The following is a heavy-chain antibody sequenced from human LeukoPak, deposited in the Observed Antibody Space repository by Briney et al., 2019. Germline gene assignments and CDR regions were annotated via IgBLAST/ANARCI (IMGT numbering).Heavy chain of an antibody. J-gene: IGHJ5*02. CDR1: GGSVSSSGFN. V-gene: IGHV4-39*01. Sequence: SETLSLTCTVSGGSVSSSGFNWGWIRQPPGKGLEWIGTIFYSGSTYYNTSLGSRVAISVDTSMNQFSLDLSSVTAADTAVYYCARRQYGSGWYGDGDWFWFAPWGQGTLVIVSS. CDR3: ARRQYGSGWYGDGDWFWFAP. CDR2: IFYSGST. D-gene: IGHD6-19*01.